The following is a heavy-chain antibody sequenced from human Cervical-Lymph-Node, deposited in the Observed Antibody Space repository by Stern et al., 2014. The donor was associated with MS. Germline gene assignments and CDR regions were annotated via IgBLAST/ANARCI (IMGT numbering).Heavy chain of an antibody. CDR3: ARSSVTAPNAFDI. Sequence: QLQLRESGSGLVKPSQTLSLTCAVSGGSISSGGYSWSWLRPPPWKGLEWLGYIYHSGSTYDNRSLRSRVTISVDRSKNQFSLKLRSVTAADTAVYYCARSSVTAPNAFDIWGQGTMVTVSS. J-gene: IGHJ3*02. V-gene: IGHV4-30-2*01. CDR2: IYHSGST. D-gene: IGHD2-21*02. CDR1: GGSISSGGYS.